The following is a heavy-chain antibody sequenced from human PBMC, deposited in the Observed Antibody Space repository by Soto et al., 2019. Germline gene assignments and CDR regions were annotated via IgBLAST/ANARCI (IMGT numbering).Heavy chain of an antibody. Sequence: GSLRLSCAASGFTVSSNYMTWVRQAPGKGLEWVSVIYTGGSTYYADSVKGRFTISRDNSKNTLYLQMNGLRAEDTAVYYCATAKLLLPWLFDYWGQGTLVT. D-gene: IGHD2-15*01. CDR1: GFTVSSNY. V-gene: IGHV3-66*01. CDR3: ATAKLLLPWLFDY. CDR2: IYTGGST. J-gene: IGHJ4*02.